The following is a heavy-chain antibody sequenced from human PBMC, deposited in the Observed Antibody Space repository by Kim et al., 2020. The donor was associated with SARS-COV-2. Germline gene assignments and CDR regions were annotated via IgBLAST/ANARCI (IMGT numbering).Heavy chain of an antibody. V-gene: IGHV3-23*01. J-gene: IGHJ4*02. CDR1: GFNFRTYA. Sequence: GGSLRLSCAASGFNFRTYAMIWVRQAPGKGLEWVSVISQNGDVTYDADSVKGRFTISRDNSRNTLYLQMNSMRADDTAVFYFGMLGPPERSDSPDYWGQGTLVTVSS. CDR3: GMLGPPERSDSPDY. D-gene: IGHD3-10*01. CDR2: ISQNGDVT.